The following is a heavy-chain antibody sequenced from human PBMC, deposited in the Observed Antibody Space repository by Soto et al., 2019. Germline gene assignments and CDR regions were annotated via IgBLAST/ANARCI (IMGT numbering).Heavy chain of an antibody. J-gene: IGHJ4*02. CDR2: ISGSGGNT. D-gene: IGHD6-19*01. V-gene: IGHV3-23*01. CDR3: ANDIWIAVAGTCH. Sequence: EVQLLESGGGLVQPGGSLRLSCAASGFNFNIYAMSWVRQAPGKGLEWVSAISGSGGNTYYADSVKGRFTISRDNSKSTLYLQMNSLRDEDTAVYYCANDIWIAVAGTCHWGQGTLVTVSS. CDR1: GFNFNIYA.